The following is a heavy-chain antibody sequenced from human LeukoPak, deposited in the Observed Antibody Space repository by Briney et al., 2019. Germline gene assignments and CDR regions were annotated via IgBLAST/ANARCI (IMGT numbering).Heavy chain of an antibody. CDR3: ARDYYDSSGYYYYISY. D-gene: IGHD3-22*01. CDR1: GGSIRSDSYY. CDR2: IHYTGST. Sequence: SETLSLTCTVSGGSIRSDSYYWAWIRQPPGKGLEWIGTIHYTGSTYYNPSFKSRVTISVDTSKNQFSLKLSSVTAADTAVYYCARDYYDSSGYYYYISYWGQGTLVTVSS. J-gene: IGHJ4*02. V-gene: IGHV4-39*07.